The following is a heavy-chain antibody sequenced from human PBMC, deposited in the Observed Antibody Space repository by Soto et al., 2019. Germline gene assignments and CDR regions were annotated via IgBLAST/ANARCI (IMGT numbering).Heavy chain of an antibody. V-gene: IGHV1-2*02. J-gene: IGHJ5*02. D-gene: IGHD6-13*01. CDR2: INPNSGGT. CDR1: GYTFTGYY. Sequence: QVQLVQSGAEVKKPGASVKVSCKASGYTFTGYYMHWVRQAPGQGLEWMGWINPNSGGTNYAQKFQGRVTMTRDTSISTAYMELSRLRSDDTAVYYCARGAAAGTRRAWFDPWGQGTLVTVSS. CDR3: ARGAAAGTRRAWFDP.